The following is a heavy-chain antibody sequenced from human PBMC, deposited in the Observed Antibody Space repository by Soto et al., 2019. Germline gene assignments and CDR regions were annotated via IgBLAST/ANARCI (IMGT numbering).Heavy chain of an antibody. CDR2: IYPGDSDT. CDR3: ARRRPYSSSSKAYYYYYGMDV. V-gene: IGHV5-51*01. J-gene: IGHJ6*02. Sequence: TSYWIGWVRQMPGKGLEWMGIIYPGDSDTRYSPSFQGQVTISADKSISTAYLQWSSLKASDTAMYYCARRRPYSSSSKAYYYYYGMDVWGQGTTVTVSS. CDR1: TSYW. D-gene: IGHD6-6*01.